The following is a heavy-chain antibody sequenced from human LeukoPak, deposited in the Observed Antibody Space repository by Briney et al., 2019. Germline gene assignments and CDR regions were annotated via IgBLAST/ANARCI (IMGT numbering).Heavy chain of an antibody. Sequence: HTGGSLRLSCAASGFTFTSYWMNWVRQAPGKGLEWVALINPDGSQTNYVDSVKGRFTISRDNAENSLYLQMNSLRAEDTAVYYCARDLGCGALDPWGQGTLVTVSS. J-gene: IGHJ5*02. CDR1: GFTFTSYW. V-gene: IGHV3-7*01. CDR3: ARDLGCGALDP. D-gene: IGHD6-19*01. CDR2: INPDGSQT.